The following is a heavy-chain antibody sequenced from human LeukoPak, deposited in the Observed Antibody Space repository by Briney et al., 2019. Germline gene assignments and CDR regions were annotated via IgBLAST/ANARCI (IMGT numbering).Heavy chain of an antibody. CDR3: TKLLGASWDLLAFDY. V-gene: IGHV3-23*01. J-gene: IGHJ4*02. D-gene: IGHD1-26*01. CDR1: GFTFSGNA. CDR2: ISGGGDGT. Sequence: GASLRLSCVASGFTFSGNAMSWVRQTPGKGLEWVSAISGGGDGTYYADSVKGRFTISRDNSKNTLYLQMNSLRAEDTAIYYCTKLLGASWDLLAFDYWGQGALVTVSS.